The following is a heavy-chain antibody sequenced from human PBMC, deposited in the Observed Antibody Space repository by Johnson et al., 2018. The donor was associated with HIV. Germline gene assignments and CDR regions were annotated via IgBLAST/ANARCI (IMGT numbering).Heavy chain of an antibody. D-gene: IGHD3-10*01. Sequence: QVQLVESGGGVVQPGRSLRLSCAASGFTFSSYGMHWVRQAPGKGLEWVAVIWYDGSNKYYADSVKGRFTISRDNSTNTRYLHMTGLRPDDKAGYSCAKDRWGGDAFDIWGQGTMVTVSS. V-gene: IGHV3-33*06. J-gene: IGHJ3*02. CDR2: IWYDGSNK. CDR1: GFTFSSYG. CDR3: AKDRWGGDAFDI.